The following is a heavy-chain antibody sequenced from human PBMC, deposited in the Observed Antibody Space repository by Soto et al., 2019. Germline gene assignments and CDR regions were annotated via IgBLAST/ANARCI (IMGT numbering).Heavy chain of an antibody. D-gene: IGHD3-22*01. CDR1: GGSISSYY. CDR3: ARESRAYDSSGYYYVGYFDY. CDR2: IFYSGST. Sequence: SETLSLTCTVSGGSISSYYWSWIQQPPGKGLEWIGYIFYSGSTNYNPSLKSRVTISVDTSKNQFSLKLSSVTAADTAVYYCARESRAYDSSGYYYVGYFDYWGQGALVTV. V-gene: IGHV4-59*01. J-gene: IGHJ4*02.